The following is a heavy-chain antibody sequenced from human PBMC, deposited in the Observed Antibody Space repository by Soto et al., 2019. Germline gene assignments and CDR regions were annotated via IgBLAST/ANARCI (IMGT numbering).Heavy chain of an antibody. V-gene: IGHV1-69*02. CDR3: GQRLFGELWHGMDV. D-gene: IGHD3-10*02. CDR1: GGDFLSYT. CDR2: IIPLLDVA. J-gene: IGHJ6*02. Sequence: QLVQSGAEVKKPGSSVKVSCKASGGDFLSYTISWVRQAPGQGPGWMGTIIPLLDVAKNAQKFQGRVAITADKATRTVSMELRSLRSDDTAVYYCGQRLFGELWHGMDVWGQGATITFSS.